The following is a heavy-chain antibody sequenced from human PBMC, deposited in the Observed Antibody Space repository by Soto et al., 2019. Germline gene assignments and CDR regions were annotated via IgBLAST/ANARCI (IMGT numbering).Heavy chain of an antibody. CDR2: IGYSGVT. D-gene: IGHD2-15*01. J-gene: IGHJ5*02. CDR3: ARGGASSKWFAP. V-gene: IGHV4-31*03. CDR1: GGSITSGGSF. Sequence: SETLSLTCTVSGGSITSGGSFWSWIRQHPGKGPEWIAFIGYSGVTSYNPSLASRVTISADTYKSQFSLNLRSVTAADTAVYYCARGGASSKWFAPWGQGTLVTVSS.